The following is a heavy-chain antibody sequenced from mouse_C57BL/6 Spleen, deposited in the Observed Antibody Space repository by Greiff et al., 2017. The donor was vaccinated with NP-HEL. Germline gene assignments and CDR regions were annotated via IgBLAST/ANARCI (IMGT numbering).Heavy chain of an antibody. V-gene: IGHV1-82*01. Sequence: VQLQQSGPELVKPGASVKISCKASGYAFSSSWMNWVKQRPGKGLEWIGRIYPGDGDTNYNGKFKGKATLTADKSSSTAYMQLSSLTSEDSAVYLCANYGYDEYFDVWGTGTTVTVSS. D-gene: IGHD2-2*01. CDR3: ANYGYDEYFDV. CDR2: IYPGDGDT. J-gene: IGHJ1*03. CDR1: GYAFSSSW.